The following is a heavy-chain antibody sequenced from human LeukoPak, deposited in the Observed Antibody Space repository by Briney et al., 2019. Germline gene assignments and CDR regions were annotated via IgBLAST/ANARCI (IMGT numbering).Heavy chain of an antibody. CDR2: IRYDGSNK. Sequence: PGGSLRLSCDASGFTFSIYAMSWVRQGTGKGLEWVAFIRYDGSNKYYADSVKGRFTISRDNSKNTLYLQMNSLRAEDTAVYYCAKDRYSSSWYYFDYWGQGTLVTVSS. J-gene: IGHJ4*02. CDR1: GFTFSIYA. D-gene: IGHD6-13*01. CDR3: AKDRYSSSWYYFDY. V-gene: IGHV3-30*02.